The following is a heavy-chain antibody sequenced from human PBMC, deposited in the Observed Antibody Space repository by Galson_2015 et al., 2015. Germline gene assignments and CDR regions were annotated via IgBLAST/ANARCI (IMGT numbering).Heavy chain of an antibody. D-gene: IGHD4-17*01. J-gene: IGHJ4*01. V-gene: IGHV5-10-1*01. Sequence: QSGAEVKKPGESLRISCKGSGYSFTSYWIIWVHQIPGKSLEWMGRIDPSDSYTNYSPSFQGNVTISADKSISTAYLQWSSLKASDTAMDYCASTQYGSVDYSGHGTLDTVSS. CDR2: IDPSDSYT. CDR3: ASTQYGSVDY. CDR1: GYSFTSYW.